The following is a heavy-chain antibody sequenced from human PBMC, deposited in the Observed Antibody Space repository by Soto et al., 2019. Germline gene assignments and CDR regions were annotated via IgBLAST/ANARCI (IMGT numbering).Heavy chain of an antibody. CDR3: ARGVYGSGNYYTGPSAFDI. D-gene: IGHD3-10*01. Sequence: QVQLEQSGAEVKKPGSSVKVSCKASGGTLSDHGVAWLRQAPGQGLEWMGGTIPVFNTAKYAQKFQGRVTVTADKFPNIAYIELSSLRSEDTAFYFCARGVYGSGNYYTGPSAFDIWGQGTVVIVSS. J-gene: IGHJ3*02. CDR2: TIPVFNTA. CDR1: GGTLSDHG. V-gene: IGHV1-69*06.